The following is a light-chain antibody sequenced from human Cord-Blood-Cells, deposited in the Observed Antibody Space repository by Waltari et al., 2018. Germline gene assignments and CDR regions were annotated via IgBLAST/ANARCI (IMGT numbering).Light chain of an antibody. CDR1: SSDVGGYNY. Sequence: QSALTQPASVSGSPGQSITISCTGTSSDVGGYNYVPWYQQHPGKAPKPMIFDVSNRPSAVSNRFSGSKSGNTASLTISGLQAEDEADYDCSSYTSSSTVVFGGGTKLAVL. J-gene: IGLJ2*01. V-gene: IGLV2-14*01. CDR2: DVS. CDR3: SSYTSSSTVV.